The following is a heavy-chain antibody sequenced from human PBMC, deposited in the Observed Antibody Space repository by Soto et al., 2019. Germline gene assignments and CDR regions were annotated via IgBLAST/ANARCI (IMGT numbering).Heavy chain of an antibody. Sequence: SGKGSCKPTGGPFSNDGTTLVRQAPGHGLEWMGMIIPVFATPKYAQKFQGRVTITADLSTNTAYLELRSLSSEDTAVYYCARGGTAMVRNWFDPWGQGTMVTVSS. CDR2: IIPVFATP. J-gene: IGHJ5*02. D-gene: IGHD5-18*01. CDR1: GGPFSNDG. CDR3: ARGGTAMVRNWFDP. V-gene: IGHV1-69*13.